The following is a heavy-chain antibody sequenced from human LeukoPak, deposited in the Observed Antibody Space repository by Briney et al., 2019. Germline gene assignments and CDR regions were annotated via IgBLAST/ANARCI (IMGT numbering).Heavy chain of an antibody. CDR3: AKGIAVAGTVGATWYFDL. Sequence: GGSLRLSCAASGFTVSSNYMSWVRQAPGKGLEWVSVIYSGGSTYYADSVKGRFIISRDNAKNSLYLQMNSLRAEDTALYYCAKGIAVAGTVGATWYFDLWGRGTLVTVST. V-gene: IGHV3-53*01. D-gene: IGHD6-19*01. J-gene: IGHJ2*01. CDR2: IYSGGST. CDR1: GFTVSSNY.